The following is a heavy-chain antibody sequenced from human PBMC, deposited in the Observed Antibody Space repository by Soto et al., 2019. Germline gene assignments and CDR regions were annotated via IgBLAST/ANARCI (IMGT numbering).Heavy chain of an antibody. D-gene: IGHD1-1*01. Sequence: EVRLVESGGGLVQPGGSLRLSCVASGLSFSDYCLHWVRQAPGKGLLWVSGIRSNERGTAYAESVKGRFTISRDNANNQVYLQMNNLTAEDTAVYYCGRVDWNPWGDWGQGTLVTVSS. CDR3: GRVDWNPWGD. CDR1: GLSFSDYC. J-gene: IGHJ4*02. CDR2: IRSNERGT. V-gene: IGHV3-74*01.